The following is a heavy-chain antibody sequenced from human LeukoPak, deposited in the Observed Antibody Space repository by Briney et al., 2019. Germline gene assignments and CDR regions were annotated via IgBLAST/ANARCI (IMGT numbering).Heavy chain of an antibody. CDR3: ALAAY. J-gene: IGHJ4*02. V-gene: IGHV3-30-3*01. D-gene: IGHD3-16*01. Sequence: PGGSLRLSCAASGFTFSSYAMHWVRQAPGKGLEWVAVISYDGSNKYYADSVKGRFTISRDNSKNTLYLQMNSLRAEDTAVYCCALAAYWGQGTLVTVSS. CDR2: ISYDGSNK. CDR1: GFTFSSYA.